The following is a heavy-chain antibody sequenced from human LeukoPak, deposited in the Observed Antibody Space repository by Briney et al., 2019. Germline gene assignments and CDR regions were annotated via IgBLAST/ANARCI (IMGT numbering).Heavy chain of an antibody. Sequence: GRSLRLSCAASGFTFGNYGMHWVRQAPGKGLEWVAFISYDGIMAFISFDGSNRHYVDSAKGRFTISRDNSKNTLYLQMNSLRAEDTAVYYCARDLEVAGPSRIDHWGQGTLVTVSS. CDR1: GFTFGNYG. D-gene: IGHD6-19*01. J-gene: IGHJ4*02. CDR2: ISYDGIMAFISFDGSNR. CDR3: ARDLEVAGPSRIDH. V-gene: IGHV3-30*03.